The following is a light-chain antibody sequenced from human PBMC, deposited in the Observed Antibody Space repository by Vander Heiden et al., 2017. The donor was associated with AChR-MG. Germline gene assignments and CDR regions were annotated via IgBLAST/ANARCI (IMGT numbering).Light chain of an antibody. CDR3: QQYNSYSIT. CDR1: QSISNW. J-gene: IGKJ5*01. Sequence: DIQMTQSPSTLSASVGDRVTITCRASQSISNWLAWYQQKPGRAPKLLIYKASTLGGGVPSRFSASGSGTEFTLSISSLQPDDFATYYCQQYNSYSITFGQGTRLEIK. CDR2: KAS. V-gene: IGKV1-5*03.